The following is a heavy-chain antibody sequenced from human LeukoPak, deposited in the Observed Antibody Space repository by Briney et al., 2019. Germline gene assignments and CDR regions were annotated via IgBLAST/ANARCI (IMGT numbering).Heavy chain of an antibody. J-gene: IGHJ4*02. V-gene: IGHV3-23*01. CDR3: AKGRYWYYFDY. Sequence: GGSLRLSCAASGFTFSGYAMSWVRQAPGKGLEWVSAISGSGGSTYYADSVKGRFTISRDNSKNMLYLQMNSLRAEDTAVYYCAKGRYWYYFDYWGQGTLVTVSP. CDR1: GFTFSGYA. CDR2: ISGSGGST. D-gene: IGHD2-15*01.